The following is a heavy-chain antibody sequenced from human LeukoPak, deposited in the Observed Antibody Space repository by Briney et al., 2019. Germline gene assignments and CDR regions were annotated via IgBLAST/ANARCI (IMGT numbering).Heavy chain of an antibody. CDR3: ASSGSMVQGVIIPLDAFDI. CDR2: INHSGST. V-gene: IGHV4-34*01. J-gene: IGHJ3*02. CDR1: GGSFSGYY. Sequence: SETLSLTCAVYGGSFSGYYWSWIRQPPGKGLEWIGEINHSGSTNYNPSLKSRVTISVDTSKNQFSLKLSSVTAADTAVYYCASSGSMVQGVIIPLDAFDIWGQGTMVTVSS. D-gene: IGHD3-10*01.